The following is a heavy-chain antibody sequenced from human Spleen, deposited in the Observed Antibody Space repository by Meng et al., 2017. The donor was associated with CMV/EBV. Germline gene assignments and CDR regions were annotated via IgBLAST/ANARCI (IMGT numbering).Heavy chain of an antibody. CDR3: ARDRFGGSGRYYYGMDV. CDR2: IYYTGNT. J-gene: IGHJ6*02. V-gene: IGHV4-31*03. D-gene: IGHD3-10*01. Sequence: SETLSLTCSVSGGSISGADHYWSWIRQHPGKGLEWIGHIYYTGNTYYNPSLKSRVTISVDTSKNQFSLKVNSVTAADTAVYYCARDRFGGSGRYYYGMDVWGQGTTVTVSS. CDR1: GGSISGADHY.